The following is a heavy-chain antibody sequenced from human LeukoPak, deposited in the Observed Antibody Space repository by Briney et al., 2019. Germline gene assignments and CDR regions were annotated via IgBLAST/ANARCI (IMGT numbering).Heavy chain of an antibody. V-gene: IGHV1-46*03. CDR1: GYTFTSYG. Sequence: AASVKVSCKASGYTFTSYGISWVRQAPGQGLEWMGIINPSVGGTTYARKFQGRVTMTRDTSTSTVYMELSSLRSEDTAVYYCARHGSGRYYPAEGRVDYWGQGTLVTVSS. CDR2: INPSVGGT. CDR3: ARHGSGRYYPAEGRVDY. J-gene: IGHJ4*02. D-gene: IGHD3-10*01.